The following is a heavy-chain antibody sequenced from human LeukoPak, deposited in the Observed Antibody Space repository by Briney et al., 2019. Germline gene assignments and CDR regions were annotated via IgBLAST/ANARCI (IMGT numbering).Heavy chain of an antibody. J-gene: IGHJ4*02. Sequence: PGGSLRLSCAASGFTFSSYAMSWVRQAPGKGLEWVANIKQDGSEKYYVDSVKGRFTISRDNAKNSLYLQMNSLRAEDTAVYYCARRYCGGDCYFDYWGQGTLVTVSS. D-gene: IGHD2-21*01. CDR3: ARRYCGGDCYFDY. CDR1: GFTFSSYA. V-gene: IGHV3-7*01. CDR2: IKQDGSEK.